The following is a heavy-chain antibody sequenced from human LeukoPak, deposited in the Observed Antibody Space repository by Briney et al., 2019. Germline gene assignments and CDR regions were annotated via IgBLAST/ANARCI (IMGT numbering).Heavy chain of an antibody. CDR1: GGSISSYY. D-gene: IGHD3-3*01. Sequence: TTSETLSLTCTVSGGSISSYYWSWIRQPAGKGLEWIGRIYTSGSTNYNPSLKSRVTMSVDTSKNQFSLKLSSVTAADTAVYYCASFANYDFWSGYNSQYYYYYGMDVWGQGTTVTVSS. V-gene: IGHV4-4*07. CDR2: IYTSGST. J-gene: IGHJ6*02. CDR3: ASFANYDFWSGYNSQYYYYYGMDV.